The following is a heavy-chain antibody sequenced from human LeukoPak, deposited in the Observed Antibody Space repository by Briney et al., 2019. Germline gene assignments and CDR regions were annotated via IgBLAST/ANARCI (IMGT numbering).Heavy chain of an antibody. CDR1: GGSLSSGGYY. J-gene: IGHJ4*02. V-gene: IGHV4-31*03. CDR2: IYYSGST. Sequence: TLSLTCTVSGGSLSSGGYYWSWIRQHPGKGLEWIGYIYYSGSTYYNPSLKSRVTISVDTSKNQFSLKLSSVTAADTAVYYCVSYCGGDCYGNYFDYWGQGTLVTVSS. D-gene: IGHD2-21*02. CDR3: VSYCGGDCYGNYFDY.